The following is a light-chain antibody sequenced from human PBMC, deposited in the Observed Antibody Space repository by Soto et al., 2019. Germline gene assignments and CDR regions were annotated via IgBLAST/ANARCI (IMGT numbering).Light chain of an antibody. CDR2: GAS. CDR3: QQYGSYPYT. V-gene: IGKV3-20*01. J-gene: IGKJ2*01. Sequence: EIGLTQSPCTLSLSPGERATLSCRASQSVSSRFLGWYQQKPGQAPRLLMYGASNRATGIPARFSGTGSGTDFTLTISRLEPEDFAAYYCQQYGSYPYTFGQGTKLEIK. CDR1: QSVSSRF.